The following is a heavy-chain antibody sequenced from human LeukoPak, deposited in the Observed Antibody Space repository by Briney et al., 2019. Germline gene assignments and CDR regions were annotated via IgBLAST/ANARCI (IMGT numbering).Heavy chain of an antibody. D-gene: IGHD5-24*01. V-gene: IGHV3-11*06. Sequence: GWSLRLSCAASGFTFSDYNMNGVRQAPGKGLEWISYIGIDSGNTNYADSVKGRFTISGDKAKNSLYLQMNSLRVEDTAVYYCARDYKYAFDNWGQGTLVTVSS. J-gene: IGHJ4*02. CDR2: IGIDSGNT. CDR3: ARDYKYAFDN. CDR1: GFTFSDYN.